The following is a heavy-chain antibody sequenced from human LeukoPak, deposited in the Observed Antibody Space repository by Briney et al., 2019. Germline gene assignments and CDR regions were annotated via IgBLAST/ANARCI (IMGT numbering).Heavy chain of an antibody. CDR3: AIYSSGWYYAFDI. Sequence: ASVKVSCKASGGTFSSYAISWVRQAPGQGLEWMGGIIPIFGTANYAQKFQGRVTITADESTSTAYMELSSLRSEDTAVYYCAIYSSGWYYAFDIWGQGTMVTVSS. J-gene: IGHJ3*02. V-gene: IGHV1-69*13. CDR2: IIPIFGTA. D-gene: IGHD6-19*01. CDR1: GGTFSSYA.